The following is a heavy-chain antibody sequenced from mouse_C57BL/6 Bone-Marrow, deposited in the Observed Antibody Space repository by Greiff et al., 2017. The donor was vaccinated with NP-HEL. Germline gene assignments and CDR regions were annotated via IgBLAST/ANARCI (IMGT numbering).Heavy chain of an antibody. D-gene: IGHD1-1*01. Sequence: DVMLVESGGGLVKPGGSLKLSCAASGFTFSSYAMSWVRQTPEKRLEWVATISDGGSYTYYPDNVKGRFTISRDNAKNNLYLQMSHLKSEDTAMYYGASGYDGSSSYLDYWGQGTTLTVSS. J-gene: IGHJ2*01. V-gene: IGHV5-4*03. CDR1: GFTFSSYA. CDR2: ISDGGSYT. CDR3: ASGYDGSSSYLDY.